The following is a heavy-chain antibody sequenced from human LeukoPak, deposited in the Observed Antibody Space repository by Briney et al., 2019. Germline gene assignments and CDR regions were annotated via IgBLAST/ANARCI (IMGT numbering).Heavy chain of an antibody. CDR2: INPNSGDT. V-gene: IGHV1-2*02. CDR1: GHTFIDYY. D-gene: IGHD6-19*01. CDR3: ASGGSSEHTADFYYGMDF. Sequence: ASVKVSCKTSGHTFIDYYLHWVRQAPGQGLEWLGWINPNSGDTLYAERFQGRVTMTRDTSIRTAYMEVTRLTYDDTAMYYCASGGSSEHTADFYYGMDFWGQGTTVTVSS. J-gene: IGHJ6*02.